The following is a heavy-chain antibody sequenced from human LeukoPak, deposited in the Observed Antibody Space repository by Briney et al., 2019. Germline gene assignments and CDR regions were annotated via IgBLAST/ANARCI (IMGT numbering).Heavy chain of an antibody. V-gene: IGHV1-69*05. D-gene: IGHD3-10*01. J-gene: IGHJ4*02. CDR3: ARDPGITMVRGVTRPSYYFDY. Sequence: GASVKVSCKASGGTFNNYAINWVRQAPGQGLEWMGGIIPIFGSSNYAQKFQGRVTMTRDMSTSTVYMELSSLRSEDTAVYYCARDPGITMVRGVTRPSYYFDYWGQGTLVTVSS. CDR1: GGTFNNYA. CDR2: IIPIFGSS.